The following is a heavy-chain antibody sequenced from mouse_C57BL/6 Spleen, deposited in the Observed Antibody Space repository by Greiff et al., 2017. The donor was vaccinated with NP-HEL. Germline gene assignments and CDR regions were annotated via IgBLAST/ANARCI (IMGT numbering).Heavy chain of an antibody. CDR1: GFSFNTYA. J-gene: IGHJ1*03. CDR3: VRSYYGSYWYFDV. Sequence: EVQLVESGGGLVQPKGSLKLSCAASGFSFNTYAMNWVRQAPGKGLEWVARIRSKSNNYATYYADSVKDRFTISRDDSESMLYLQMNNLKTEDTAMYYCVRSYYGSYWYFDVWGTGTTVTVSS. V-gene: IGHV10-1*01. D-gene: IGHD1-1*01. CDR2: IRSKSNNYAT.